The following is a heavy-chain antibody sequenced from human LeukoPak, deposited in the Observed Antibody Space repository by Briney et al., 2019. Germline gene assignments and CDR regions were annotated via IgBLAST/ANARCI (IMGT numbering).Heavy chain of an antibody. CDR2: ISPNSGGT. V-gene: IGHV1-2*02. D-gene: IGHD4-17*01. Sequence: ASVKVSCKASGYTFTGYYIHWVRQAPGQGLEWMGWISPNSGGTNYAQKLQGRVTMTRDTSISTAYMELSRLRSDDTAVYYCAREFDYGDYVPPRDWGQGTLVTVSS. CDR1: GYTFTGYY. CDR3: AREFDYGDYVPPRD. J-gene: IGHJ4*02.